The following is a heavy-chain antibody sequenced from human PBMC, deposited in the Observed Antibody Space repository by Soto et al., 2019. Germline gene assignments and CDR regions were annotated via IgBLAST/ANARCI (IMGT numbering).Heavy chain of an antibody. CDR1: GYTFTGYY. CDR2: INPNSGGT. Sequence: GASVKVSCKASGYTFTGYYMHLVRQAPGQGLEWMGWINPNSGGTNYAQKFRGRVTMTRDTSISTAYMELSRLRSDDTAVYYCARPDSGWYRTTWFDPWGQGTLVTVSS. D-gene: IGHD6-19*01. CDR3: ARPDSGWYRTTWFDP. J-gene: IGHJ5*02. V-gene: IGHV1-2*02.